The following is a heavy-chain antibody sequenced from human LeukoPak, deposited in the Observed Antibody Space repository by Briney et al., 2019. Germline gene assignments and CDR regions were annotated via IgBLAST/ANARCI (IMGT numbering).Heavy chain of an antibody. Sequence: ASVKVSCKASGYIFTGYYMHWMRQAPGQGLEWMGWINPNSGGTNYAQKFQGRVTMTRDTSISTAYMELSRPRSDDTAMYYCAREIYGDYATDYWGQGTLVTVSS. D-gene: IGHD4-17*01. CDR1: GYIFTGYY. CDR3: AREIYGDYATDY. V-gene: IGHV1-2*02. J-gene: IGHJ4*02. CDR2: INPNSGGT.